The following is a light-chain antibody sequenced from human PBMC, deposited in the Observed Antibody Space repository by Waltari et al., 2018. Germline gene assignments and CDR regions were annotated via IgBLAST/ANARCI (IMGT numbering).Light chain of an antibody. Sequence: QSALTQPPSVSGSPGQSVTISCSGTSSDFGSHPRFCWYQQSPGPAPKLIIQEDNNRPSGVPDRFSGSKSGNTASLTISGLQAEDEADYYCTSYTSISTYVFGTGTKVTVL. CDR1: SSDFGSHPR. CDR2: EDN. V-gene: IGLV2-18*02. J-gene: IGLJ1*01. CDR3: TSYTSISTYV.